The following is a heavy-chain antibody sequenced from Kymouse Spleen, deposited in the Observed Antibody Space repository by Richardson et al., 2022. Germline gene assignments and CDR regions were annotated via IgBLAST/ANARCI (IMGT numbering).Heavy chain of an antibody. CDR3: ARRAARPAFDI. Sequence: QVQLQQWGAGLLKPSETLSLTCAVYGGSFSGYYWSWIRQPPGKGLEWIGEINHSGSTNYNPSLKSRVTISVDTSKNQFSLKLSSVTAADTAVYYCARRAARPAFDIWGQGTMVTVSS. CDR1: GGSFSGYY. CDR2: INHSGST. J-gene: IGHJ3*02. V-gene: IGHV4-34*01. D-gene: IGHD6-6*01.